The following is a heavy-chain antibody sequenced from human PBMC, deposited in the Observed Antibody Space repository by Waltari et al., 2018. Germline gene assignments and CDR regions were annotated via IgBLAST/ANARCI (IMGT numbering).Heavy chain of an antibody. V-gene: IGHV3-20*01. CDR3: ARDISIFALDI. Sequence: VQLVESGGGVVRPGEYLRLSCSVYGFQFDDHGISWFRQAPGKGVEWVSGINRDGTSKGDGDSVKGRFTISRDNAKNSLYLQMNSLRAEDTAFYHCARDISIFALDIWGRGTMVTVSS. D-gene: IGHD3-3*01. J-gene: IGHJ3*02. CDR2: INRDGTSK. CDR1: GFQFDDHG.